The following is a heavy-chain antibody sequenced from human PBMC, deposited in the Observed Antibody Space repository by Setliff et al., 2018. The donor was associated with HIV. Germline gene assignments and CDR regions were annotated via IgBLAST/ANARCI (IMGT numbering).Heavy chain of an antibody. CDR2: VSSSSGTF. J-gene: IGHJ5*02. CDR1: GFTFSTYD. CDR3: ARANTARYFEMDWWFDP. D-gene: IGHD3-9*01. Sequence: PGGSLRLSCAASGFTFSTYDTVWVRQAPGKGLEWISFVSSSSGTFYYADSVKGRFTISRDNAKNSLYLQMNSLRAEDTAVYYCARANTARYFEMDWWFDPWGQGTLVTVSS. V-gene: IGHV3-48*01.